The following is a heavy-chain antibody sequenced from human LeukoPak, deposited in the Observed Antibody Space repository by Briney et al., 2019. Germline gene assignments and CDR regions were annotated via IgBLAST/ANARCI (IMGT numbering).Heavy chain of an antibody. V-gene: IGHV3-30*18. CDR2: ISYDGSNK. CDR3: AKESQRGYSYGYIRDYFDS. J-gene: IGHJ4*02. D-gene: IGHD5-18*01. Sequence: GGSLRLSCAASGFTFSSYGMHWVRQAPGKGLEWVAVISYDGSNKYYADSVKGRFTISRDKSKNTLYLQMNSLRVEDTAVYYCAKESQRGYSYGYIRDYFDSWGQGTLVTVSS. CDR1: GFTFSSYG.